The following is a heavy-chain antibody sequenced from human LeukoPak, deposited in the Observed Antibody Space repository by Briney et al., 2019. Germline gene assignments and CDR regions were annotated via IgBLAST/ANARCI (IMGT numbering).Heavy chain of an antibody. Sequence: VASVKLSCKASGGTFSSYAISWVPQAPGQGLEWIGRIIPIYGSANYAQKFQGSVTITTDDSTSTAYMELSSLRAEETAVYYCAGGRHDYYYYMDVWGKGTTVTVSS. V-gene: IGHV1-69*05. CDR1: GGTFSSYA. CDR3: AGGRHDYYYYMDV. J-gene: IGHJ6*03. D-gene: IGHD1-26*01. CDR2: IIPIYGSA.